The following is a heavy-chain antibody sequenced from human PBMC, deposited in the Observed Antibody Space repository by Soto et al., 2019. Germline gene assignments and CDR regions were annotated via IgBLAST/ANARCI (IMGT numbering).Heavy chain of an antibody. D-gene: IGHD1-1*01. CDR1: GYTFTSYD. J-gene: IGHJ4*02. CDR3: AKESYNRRTDFDY. V-gene: IGHV1-8*01. CDR2: MNPNSGNT. Sequence: ASVKVSCKASGYTFTSYDINWLRQATGQGLEWMGWMNPNSGNTGYAQKFQGRFTISRDNSKNTLYLQMDSLRAEDTALYYCAKESYNRRTDFDYWGQGTLVTVSS.